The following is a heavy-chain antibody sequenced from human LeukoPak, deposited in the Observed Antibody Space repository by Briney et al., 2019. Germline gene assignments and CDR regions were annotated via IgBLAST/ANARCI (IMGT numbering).Heavy chain of an antibody. Sequence: PSETLSLTCAVYGGSFSGYYWSWIRQPPGKGLEWIGEINHSGGTNYNPSLKSRVTISVDTSKNQFSLKLSSVTAADTAVYYCARGRDYYGSGRPPDYWGQGTLVTVSS. CDR1: GGSFSGYY. D-gene: IGHD3-10*01. V-gene: IGHV4-34*01. J-gene: IGHJ4*02. CDR2: INHSGGT. CDR3: ARGRDYYGSGRPPDY.